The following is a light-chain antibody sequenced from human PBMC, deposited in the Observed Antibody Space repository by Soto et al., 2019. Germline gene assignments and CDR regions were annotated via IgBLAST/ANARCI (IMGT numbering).Light chain of an antibody. J-gene: IGLJ1*01. CDR3: CSYAGSSYV. V-gene: IGLV2-23*02. Sequence: QSVLTQPASGSGSPGQWITISCTGTSSDVGSYNLVSWYQQHPGKAPKLMIYEVSKRPSGVSNRFSGSKSGNTASLTISGLQAEDEADYYCCSYAGSSYVFGTGTKVTVL. CDR1: SSDVGSYNL. CDR2: EVS.